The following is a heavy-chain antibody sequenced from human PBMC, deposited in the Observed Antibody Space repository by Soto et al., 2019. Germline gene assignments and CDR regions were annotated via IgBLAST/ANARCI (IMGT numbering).Heavy chain of an antibody. CDR3: ARDIGSYCRGGRCHPTAAFDI. CDR1: GFTFSSYW. Sequence: EVQLVESGGGLVQPGGSLRLSCAASGFTFSSYWMHWVRQAPGKGLVWVSRINSDGSSTSCADSVKGRFTISRDNAKNTLYRQVNSLRAEDTAVYYCARDIGSYCRGGRCHPTAAFDIWGQGTMVTVS. CDR2: INSDGSST. D-gene: IGHD2-15*01. V-gene: IGHV3-74*01. J-gene: IGHJ3*02.